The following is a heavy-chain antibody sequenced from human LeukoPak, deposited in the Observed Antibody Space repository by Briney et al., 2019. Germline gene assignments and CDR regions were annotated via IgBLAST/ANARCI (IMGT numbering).Heavy chain of an antibody. Sequence: ASVTVSCKASGYTFTSYGISWVRQAPGQGLEWMGWISAYNGNTNYAQKLQGRVTMPTDTSTSTAYMELRSLRSDDTAVYYCARDLPGGCSSTSCNYYYYGMDVWGQGTTVTVSS. CDR1: GYTFTSYG. CDR3: ARDLPGGCSSTSCNYYYYGMDV. CDR2: ISAYNGNT. J-gene: IGHJ6*02. D-gene: IGHD2-2*01. V-gene: IGHV1-18*01.